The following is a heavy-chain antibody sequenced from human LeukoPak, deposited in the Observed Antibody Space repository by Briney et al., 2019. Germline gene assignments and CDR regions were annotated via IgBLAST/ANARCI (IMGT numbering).Heavy chain of an antibody. J-gene: IGHJ3*02. CDR1: GGSISSSRYY. D-gene: IGHD2-2*01. V-gene: IGHV4-39*07. CDR2: IHYSGTT. CDR3: VRTGRSAHIEPAAERADDACDM. Sequence: PSETLSLTCSVSGGSISSSRYYWGWIRQPPGKGLEWIGSIHYSGTTYYNPSLKSRLTLSMDTSENQFSLKLSSVAAADTAVYFCVRTGRSAHIEPAAERADDACDMWGQGTMVTVSS.